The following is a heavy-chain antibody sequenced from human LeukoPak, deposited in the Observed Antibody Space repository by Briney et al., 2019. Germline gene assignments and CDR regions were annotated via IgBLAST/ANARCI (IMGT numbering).Heavy chain of an antibody. Sequence: SETLSLTCTVSGGSINNYYWSWIRQSPGKGLEWIGYIYYSGITSYNPSLKSRVTISVDTSKNQFSLKLSSVTAADTAVYYCARLSTGGLGSYRPNWFDPWGQGTLVTVSS. V-gene: IGHV4-59*12. D-gene: IGHD3-10*01. CDR1: GGSINNYY. CDR3: ARLSTGGLGSYRPNWFDP. J-gene: IGHJ5*02. CDR2: IYYSGIT.